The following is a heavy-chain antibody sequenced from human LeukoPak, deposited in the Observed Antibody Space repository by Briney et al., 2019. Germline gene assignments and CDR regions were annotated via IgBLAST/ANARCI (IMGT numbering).Heavy chain of an antibody. V-gene: IGHV4-59*12. D-gene: IGHD3-22*01. Sequence: SETLSLTCNVSGGSIRNYYWSWIRQPPGKGLEWIGHSYNSGITSYDPSLKSRVTISVDTSKNRISLQLSSVTAADTAVYYCARACDSSGYYYNPIDPWGQGTLVTVSS. CDR3: ARACDSSGYYYNPIDP. J-gene: IGHJ5*02. CDR2: SYNSGIT. CDR1: GGSIRNYY.